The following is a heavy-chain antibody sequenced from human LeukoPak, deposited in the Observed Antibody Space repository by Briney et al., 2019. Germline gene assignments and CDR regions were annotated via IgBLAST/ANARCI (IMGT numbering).Heavy chain of an antibody. V-gene: IGHV4-39*01. J-gene: IGHJ3*02. CDR3: ARHEQGEDGYNDAFDI. CDR1: GGSISSSSYY. D-gene: IGHD5-24*01. CDR2: IYYSGST. Sequence: PSETLSLTCTVSGGSISSSSYYWGWIRQPPGKGLEWIGSIYYSGSTYYNPSLKSRVTISVDTSKNQFSLKLSSVTAADTAVYYCARHEQGEDGYNDAFDIWGQGTMVTVSS.